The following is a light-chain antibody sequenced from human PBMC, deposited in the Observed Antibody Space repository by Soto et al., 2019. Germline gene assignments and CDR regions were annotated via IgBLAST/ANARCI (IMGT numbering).Light chain of an antibody. CDR3: QQRSNWIT. CDR1: QSLLYTSNNKNY. J-gene: IGKJ5*01. Sequence: DIVMTQPPDSLAVSLGAKATLNCNSTQSLLYTSNNKNYLAWYQQKPGQAPRLLIYDASNRATGIPARFSGSGSGTDFTLTISSLEPEDFAVYYCQQRSNWITVGQGTRLAIK. CDR2: DAS. V-gene: IGKV4-1*01.